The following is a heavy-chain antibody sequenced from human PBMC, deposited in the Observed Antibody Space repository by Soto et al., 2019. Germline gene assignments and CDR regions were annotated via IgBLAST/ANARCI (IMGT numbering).Heavy chain of an antibody. Sequence: SVKVSCKASGGTFSSYAISWVRQAPGQGLEWMGGIIPIFGTANYAQKFQGRVTITADKSTSTAYMELSSLRSEDTAVYYCARGIWGSYRYTIMTYYYGMDVLDKGTTVAFS. CDR2: IIPIFGTA. J-gene: IGHJ6*04. V-gene: IGHV1-69*06. CDR1: GGTFSSYA. D-gene: IGHD3-16*02. CDR3: ARGIWGSYRYTIMTYYYGMDV.